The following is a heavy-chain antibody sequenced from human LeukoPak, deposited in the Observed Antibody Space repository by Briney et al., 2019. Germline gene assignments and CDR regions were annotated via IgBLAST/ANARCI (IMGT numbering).Heavy chain of an antibody. CDR3: ARISEGAFDM. J-gene: IGHJ3*02. CDR2: IHHSGGT. CDR1: GXSFSGSY. Sequence: PSETLSLTCVVYGXSFSGSYWSWIRQPPGKGLEWIGEIHHSGGTKYNPSLKSRVTISLDTSKKQFALNLSSVTAADTAVYYCARISEGAFDMWGQGTMVTVSS. V-gene: IGHV4-34*01.